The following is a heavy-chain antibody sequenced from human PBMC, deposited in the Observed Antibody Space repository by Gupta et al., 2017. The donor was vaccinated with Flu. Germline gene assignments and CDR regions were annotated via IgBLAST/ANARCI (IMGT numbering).Heavy chain of an antibody. CDR3: ARNLWETGDFDY. CDR2: MNPSSGNT. J-gene: IGHJ4*02. Sequence: QVQLVQSGAEVKEPGASVKVSCTASGYTFTSYDINWVRQATGQGLEWLGWMNPSSGNTGYAQKFQGRVILTRDISISTAYMELSSLRSDDTAVYYCARNLWETGDFDYWGQGALVTVSS. V-gene: IGHV1-8*01. D-gene: IGHD7-27*01. CDR1: GYTFTSYD.